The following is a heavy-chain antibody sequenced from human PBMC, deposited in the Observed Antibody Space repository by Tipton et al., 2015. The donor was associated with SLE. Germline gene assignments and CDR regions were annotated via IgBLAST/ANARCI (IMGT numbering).Heavy chain of an antibody. CDR2: INHSGST. CDR1: GGSFSGYY. D-gene: IGHD2-2*01. J-gene: IGHJ5*02. Sequence: LRLSCAVYGGSFSGYYWSWIRQPPGKGLEWIGEINHSGSTNYNPSLKSRVTISVDTSKNQFSLKLSSVTAADTAVYYCAIRRGVYCSSTSCPVGFDPWGQGTLVTVSS. V-gene: IGHV4-34*01. CDR3: AIRRGVYCSSTSCPVGFDP.